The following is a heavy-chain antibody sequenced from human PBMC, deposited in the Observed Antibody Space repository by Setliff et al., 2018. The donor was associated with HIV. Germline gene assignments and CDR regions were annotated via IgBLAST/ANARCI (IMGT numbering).Heavy chain of an antibody. V-gene: IGHV4-59*08. D-gene: IGHD1-26*01. CDR2: IYYSGNT. CDR3: ARHRDGGTYPLDY. J-gene: IGHJ4*02. Sequence: PSETLSLTCTVSDGSISGFYWNWIRQSPGKGLEWIGWIYYSGNTRYNPSLKSRVTISLDTSKNRFSLQLTSVTAADTAVYYCARHRDGGTYPLDYWGQGTLVTVSS. CDR1: DGSISGFY.